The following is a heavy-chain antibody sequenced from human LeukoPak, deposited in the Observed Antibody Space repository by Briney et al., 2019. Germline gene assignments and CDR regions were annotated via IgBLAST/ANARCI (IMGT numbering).Heavy chain of an antibody. V-gene: IGHV1-69*13. CDR1: GGTFSSYA. J-gene: IGHJ6*03. Sequence: SVKVSCKASGGTFSSYAISWVRLAPGQGLEWMGGIIPIFSTPNYAQKSQGRVTINADESTSTAYMELSSLRSEDTAVYYCGRCIPAAGRVNCYYMDVWGTGTTVTISS. D-gene: IGHD6-13*01. CDR3: GRCIPAAGRVNCYYMDV. CDR2: IIPIFSTP.